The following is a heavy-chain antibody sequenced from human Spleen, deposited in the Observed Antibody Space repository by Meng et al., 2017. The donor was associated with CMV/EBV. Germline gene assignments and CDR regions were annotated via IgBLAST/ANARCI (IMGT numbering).Heavy chain of an antibody. V-gene: IGHV4-30-4*08. CDR2: IYYSGST. CDR1: GGSISSGDYY. J-gene: IGHJ2*01. Sequence: QGPRQGSGPGLVKPSQTLSLTCTVSGGSISSGDYYWSWIRQPPGKGLEWIGYIYYSGSTYYNPSLKSRVTISVDTSKNQFSLKLSSVTAADTAVYYCARSPYCGGDCRLFDLWGRGTLVTVSS. CDR3: ARSPYCGGDCRLFDL. D-gene: IGHD2-21*02.